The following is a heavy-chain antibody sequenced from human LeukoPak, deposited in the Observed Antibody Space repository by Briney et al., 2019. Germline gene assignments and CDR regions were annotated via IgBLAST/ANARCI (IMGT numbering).Heavy chain of an antibody. D-gene: IGHD5-18*01. J-gene: IGHJ4*02. CDR1: GFTFSSYA. Sequence: GGSLRLSCAASGFTFSSYAMHWVRQAPGKGREWVAVISYDGSNKYYADSVKGRFTISRDNSKNTLYLQMNSLRAEDTAVYYCARDSGYSYGYNYWGQGTLVTVSS. CDR2: ISYDGSNK. V-gene: IGHV3-30*04. CDR3: ARDSGYSYGYNY.